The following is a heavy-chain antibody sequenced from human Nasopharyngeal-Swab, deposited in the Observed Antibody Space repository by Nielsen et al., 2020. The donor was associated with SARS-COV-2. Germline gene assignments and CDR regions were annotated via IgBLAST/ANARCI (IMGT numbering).Heavy chain of an antibody. CDR3: TTDQGSGWYWYFDL. CDR2: IKSKTDGGTI. Sequence: WIRQPPGKGLEWVGRIKSKTDGGTIDYTAPVKGRFTISRDDSKNTLYLQMNSLKTEDTAVYYCTTDQGSGWYWYFDLWGRGTLVTVSS. V-gene: IGHV3-15*01. D-gene: IGHD6-19*01. J-gene: IGHJ2*01.